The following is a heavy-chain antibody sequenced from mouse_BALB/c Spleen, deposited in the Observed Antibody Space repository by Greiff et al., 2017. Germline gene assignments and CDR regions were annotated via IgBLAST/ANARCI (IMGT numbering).Heavy chain of an antibody. Sequence: EVQLVESGGGLVQPGGSMKLSCVASGFTFSSYWMSWVRQSPEKGLEWVAEIRLKSDNYATHYAESVKGKFTISRDDSKSRLYLQMNSLRAEDTGIYYCTSLTTGFAYWGQGTLVTVSA. CDR1: GFTFSSYW. CDR3: TSLTTGFAY. V-gene: IGHV6-6*02. CDR2: IRLKSDNYAT. D-gene: IGHD1-1*01. J-gene: IGHJ3*01.